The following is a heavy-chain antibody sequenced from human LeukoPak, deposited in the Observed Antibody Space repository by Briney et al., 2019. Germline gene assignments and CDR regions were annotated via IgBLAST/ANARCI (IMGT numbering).Heavy chain of an antibody. J-gene: IGHJ4*02. CDR3: ARDSKWVTTVTTFDY. Sequence: GGSLRLSCAASGFTFSSYWMSWVRQAPGKGLEWVANIKQDGSEKYYVDSVKGRFTISRDNAKNSLYLQMNSLRAEDTAVYYCARDSKWVTTVTTFDYWGQGTLVTVSS. CDR1: GFTFSSYW. D-gene: IGHD4-17*01. CDR2: IKQDGSEK. V-gene: IGHV3-7*01.